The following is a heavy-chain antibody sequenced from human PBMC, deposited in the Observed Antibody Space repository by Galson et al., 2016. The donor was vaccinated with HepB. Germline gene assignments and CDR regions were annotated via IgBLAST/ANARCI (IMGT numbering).Heavy chain of an antibody. V-gene: IGHV3-23*01. Sequence: SLRLSCAASGFTFSNYGMTWVRQAPGKGLEVVSSISRSGDSTDYADSVKGRFTISRDNSKNTLSLQMNSLTADDTAIYYCVQGSTAPAVWGKGTTGTVSP. CDR3: VQGSTAPAV. J-gene: IGHJ6*04. CDR1: GFTFSNYG. D-gene: IGHD1-26*01. CDR2: ISRSGDST.